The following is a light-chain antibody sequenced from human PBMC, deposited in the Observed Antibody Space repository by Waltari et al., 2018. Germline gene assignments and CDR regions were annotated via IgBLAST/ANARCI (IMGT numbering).Light chain of an antibody. J-gene: IGLJ1*01. Sequence: QSALTQPASVSGSPGPSITISCSGTDSDVGSYAFVPWYQQHPGKAPHLIIYEVSNRPSGISNRFSASKSGNTASLTISGLQAEDEADYYCSSYTTSSAPGVFGTGTRVTVL. V-gene: IGLV2-14*01. CDR1: DSDVGSYAF. CDR2: EVS. CDR3: SSYTTSSAPGV.